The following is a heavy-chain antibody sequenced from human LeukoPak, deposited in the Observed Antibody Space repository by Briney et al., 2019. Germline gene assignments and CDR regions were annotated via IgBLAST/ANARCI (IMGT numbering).Heavy chain of an antibody. J-gene: IGHJ4*02. CDR2: IWYDENIK. CDR3: VRSAFHAGSGNYYDY. CDR1: GFMFSSYG. V-gene: IGHV3-33*08. Sequence: GRSLRLSCAASGFMFSSYGMHWVRQAPGKGLEWVAVIWYDENIKYYADSVKGRFTISRDNSENTLSLQMDSLRVEDTAVYYCVRSAFHAGSGNYYDYWGQGTLVTVSS. D-gene: IGHD3-22*01.